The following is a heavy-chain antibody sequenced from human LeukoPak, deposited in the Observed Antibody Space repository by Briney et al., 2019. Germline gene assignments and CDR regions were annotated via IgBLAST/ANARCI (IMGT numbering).Heavy chain of an antibody. Sequence: GASVKVSCKASGGTFSSYTISWVRQAPGQGLEWMGRIIPILGIANYAQKFQGRVTITADKSTSTAYMEMSRLRSEDTAVYYCAGSRYCSSTSCYKNYYYYYYMDVWGKGTTVTVSS. CDR2: IIPILGIA. J-gene: IGHJ6*03. V-gene: IGHV1-69*02. CDR3: AGSRYCSSTSCYKNYYYYYYMDV. CDR1: GGTFSSYT. D-gene: IGHD2-2*01.